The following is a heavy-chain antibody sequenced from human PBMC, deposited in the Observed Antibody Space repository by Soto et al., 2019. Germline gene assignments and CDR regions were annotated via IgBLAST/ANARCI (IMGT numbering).Heavy chain of an antibody. D-gene: IGHD1-7*01. CDR3: ASEINYSGYPRVIDY. CDR1: GFTFDNYY. CDR2: ISRNDGTT. J-gene: IGHJ4*02. Sequence: QVQLVESGGGLVKPGGSLRLSCAASGFTFDNYYMSWIRQAPGKGLEWVSYISRNDGTTYYADSLKGRFTISMDHAKNSLYLQLNSLGAEDTAVYYWASEINYSGYPRVIDYWGQGTLVTVSS. V-gene: IGHV3-11*01.